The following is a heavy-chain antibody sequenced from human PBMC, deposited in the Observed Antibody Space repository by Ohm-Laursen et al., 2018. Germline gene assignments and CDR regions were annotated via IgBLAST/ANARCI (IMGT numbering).Heavy chain of an antibody. V-gene: IGHV4-4*07. CDR1: GGSISSYY. CDR3: ARGLGDGGGWFDP. D-gene: IGHD2-21*02. J-gene: IGHJ5*02. Sequence: TLTLTFTVSGGSISSYYWSWIRQPAGKGLEWIGRIYTNESTNYNPSLKSRVTMSEDTSKKQISLRLRSVTAADTAVYYCARGLGDGGGWFDPWGQGTLVTVSS. CDR2: IYTNEST.